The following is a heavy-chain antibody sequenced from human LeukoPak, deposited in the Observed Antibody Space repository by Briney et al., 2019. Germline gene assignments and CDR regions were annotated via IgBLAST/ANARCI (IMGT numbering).Heavy chain of an antibody. CDR1: GGSISSSSYY. D-gene: IGHD3-3*01. Sequence: PSETLSLTCTVSGGSISSSSYYWGWIRQPPGKGLEWIGSIYYSGTTYYNPSLKSRVTISVDTSKNQFSLKLSSVTAADTAVYYCARRGEVYSDYWGQGTLVTVSS. CDR2: IYYSGTT. J-gene: IGHJ4*02. V-gene: IGHV4-39*07. CDR3: ARRGEVYSDY.